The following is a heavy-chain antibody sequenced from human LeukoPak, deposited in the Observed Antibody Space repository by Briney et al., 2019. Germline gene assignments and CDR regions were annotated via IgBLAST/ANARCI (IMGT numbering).Heavy chain of an antibody. CDR1: EFTVSRNY. CDR3: TRDQMNY. Sequence: QPGGSLRLSCTASEFTVSRNYMRWVRQAPGKGLEWVSLIFSNGDTHYADSVKGRFTISRDTSKNTVSLQMNSLRVEDTAMYYCTRDQMNYWGQGTLVTVSS. J-gene: IGHJ4*02. D-gene: IGHD5-24*01. V-gene: IGHV3-53*01. CDR2: IFSNGDT.